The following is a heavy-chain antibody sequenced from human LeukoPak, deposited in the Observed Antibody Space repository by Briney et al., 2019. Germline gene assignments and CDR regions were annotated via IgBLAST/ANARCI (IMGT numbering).Heavy chain of an antibody. D-gene: IGHD6-19*01. J-gene: IGHJ4*02. CDR2: IYYSGST. CDR3: ARLPGRSAGSRDY. CDR1: GGSISSSSYY. Sequence: PSETLSLTCTVSGGSISSSSYYWGWIRQPPGKGLEWIGSIYYSGSTYYNPSLKSRVTISVDTSKNQFSLKLSSVTAADTAVYYCARLPGRSAGSRDYWGQGTLVTVSS. V-gene: IGHV4-39*01.